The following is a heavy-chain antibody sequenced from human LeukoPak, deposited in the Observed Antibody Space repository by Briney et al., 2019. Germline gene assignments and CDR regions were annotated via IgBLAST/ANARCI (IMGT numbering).Heavy chain of an antibody. CDR2: INPNSGGT. V-gene: IGHV1-2*04. CDR1: GYTFTSYG. J-gene: IGHJ4*02. CDR3: AREVAAAASLGGSFDY. D-gene: IGHD6-13*01. Sequence: GASVKVSCKASGYTFTSYGISWVRQAPGQGLEWMGWINPNSGGTNYAQKFQGWVTMTRDTSISTAYMELSRLRSDDTAVYYCAREVAAAASLGGSFDYWGQGTLVTVSS.